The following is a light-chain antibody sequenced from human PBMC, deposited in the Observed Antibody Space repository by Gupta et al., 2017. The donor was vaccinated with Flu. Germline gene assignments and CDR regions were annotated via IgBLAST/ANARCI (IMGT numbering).Light chain of an antibody. CDR2: EAA. Sequence: PVKFGSPANNSCTSGHSHECKNGSKYWHLFQQTPGQTPRRHIYEAAKRDSGDEDRFSGSGLGIDFTLKSSRAEAEGGGVYYSRRGTHPWTFGQGTRLEI. J-gene: IGKJ2*02. CDR1: HSHECKNGSKY. CDR3: RRGTHPWT. V-gene: IGKV2-30*01.